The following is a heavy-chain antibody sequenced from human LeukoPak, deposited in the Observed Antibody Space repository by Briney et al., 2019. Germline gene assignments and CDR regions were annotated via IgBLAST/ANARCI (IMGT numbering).Heavy chain of an antibody. Sequence: SETLSLTCAVYGGSFSGYYWSWIRQPPGKGLEWIGEINHSGSTNYNPSLKNRVTISVDTSKNQFSLKLSSVTAADTAVYYCARAGIGSSCRFDPWGQGTLVTVSS. J-gene: IGHJ5*02. D-gene: IGHD6-13*01. CDR2: INHSGST. CDR3: ARAGIGSSCRFDP. V-gene: IGHV4-34*01. CDR1: GGSFSGYY.